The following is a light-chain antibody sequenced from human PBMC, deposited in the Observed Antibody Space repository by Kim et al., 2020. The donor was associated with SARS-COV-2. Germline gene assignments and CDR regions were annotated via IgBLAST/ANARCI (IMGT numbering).Light chain of an antibody. CDR1: SLRNYY. Sequence: LGQPVRLTCQGDSLRNYYATLYQQRPGQAPVLVLYGKYNRPSGIPDRFSGSASGNTASLTITGAQAEDEADYYCNSRDSSGDHVVFGGGTKVTVL. V-gene: IGLV3-19*01. J-gene: IGLJ3*02. CDR2: GKY. CDR3: NSRDSSGDHVV.